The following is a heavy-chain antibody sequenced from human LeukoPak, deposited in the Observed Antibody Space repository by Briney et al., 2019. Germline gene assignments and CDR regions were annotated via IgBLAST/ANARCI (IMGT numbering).Heavy chain of an antibody. CDR1: GGSFSGYY. D-gene: IGHD3-10*01. CDR2: INHRRST. CDR3: ARRVGRWFGERAYYYNYMDV. J-gene: IGHJ6*03. Sequence: SETLSLTCAVYGGSFSGYYWTWIRQPPGKGLEWIGEINHRRSTKYSPSLKSRVTISVDTSKNQFSLRLSSVTAADTAIYYCARRVGRWFGERAYYYNYMDVWGKGTTVTISS. V-gene: IGHV4-34*01.